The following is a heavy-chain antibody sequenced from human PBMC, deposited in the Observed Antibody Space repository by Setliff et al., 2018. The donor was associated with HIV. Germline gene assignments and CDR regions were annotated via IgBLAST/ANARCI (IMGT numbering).Heavy chain of an antibody. V-gene: IGHV4-59*01. CDR2: IGYNGDT. CDR1: GGSINSYY. D-gene: IGHD2-15*01. J-gene: IGHJ3*02. CDR3: ARGGASGGRPDWHAFDM. Sequence: PSETLSLTCTVXGGSINSYYWNWIRQSPGKGLEWIGYIGYNGDTSYNPSLNSRVTLSVDRSKNQFSLKLSSVSAADTAVYFCARGGASGGRPDWHAFDMWGQGTXXTVSS.